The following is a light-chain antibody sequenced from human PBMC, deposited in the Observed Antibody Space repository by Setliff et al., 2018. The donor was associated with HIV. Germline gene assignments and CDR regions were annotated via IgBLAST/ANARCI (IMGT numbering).Light chain of an antibody. J-gene: IGLJ1*01. CDR2: DVS. CDR3: SSYTSSHTYV. CDR1: SNDIGGYNY. V-gene: IGLV2-14*03. Sequence: QPALTQPASVSGSPGQSITISCTGSSNDIGGYNYVSWYQQHPGKAPKLIIYDVSSRPSGVSNRFSGSKSGNTASLTISGLQAEDETDYYCSSYTSSHTYVFGTGTKATV.